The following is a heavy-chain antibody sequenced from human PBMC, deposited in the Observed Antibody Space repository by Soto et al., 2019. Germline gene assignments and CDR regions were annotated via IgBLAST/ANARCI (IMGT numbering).Heavy chain of an antibody. D-gene: IGHD3-22*01. V-gene: IGHV3-23*01. CDR1: GFTFSSYA. CDR3: AKVRVGHYELDV. CDR2: ISGSGGST. J-gene: IGHJ6*02. Sequence: LRLSCAASGFTFSSYAMSWVRQAPGKGLEWVSAISGSGGSTYYADSVKGRFTISRDNSKNTLYLQMNSLRAEDTAVYYCAKVRVGHYELDVWGQGTTVTVSS.